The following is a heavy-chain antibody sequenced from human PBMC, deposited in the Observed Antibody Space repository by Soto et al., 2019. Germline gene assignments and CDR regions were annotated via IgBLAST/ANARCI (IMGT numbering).Heavy chain of an antibody. CDR2: MHPNSGIT. V-gene: IGHV1-8*01. Sequence: ASVKVSCKASGYTFTSSDISWVRQATGQGLEWLGWMHPNSGITGYTQKFQGRVTMTRNTSISTAYMELSSLRSEDTAVYYCGVGFRSGWVFDYWGQGALVTVSS. D-gene: IGHD6-19*01. J-gene: IGHJ4*02. CDR3: GVGFRSGWVFDY. CDR1: GYTFTSSD.